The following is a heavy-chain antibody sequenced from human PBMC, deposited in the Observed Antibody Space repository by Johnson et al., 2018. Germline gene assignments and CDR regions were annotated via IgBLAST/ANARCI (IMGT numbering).Heavy chain of an antibody. V-gene: IGHV3-30*18. J-gene: IGHJ6*03. Sequence: QVQLVQSGGGVVQPGRSLRLFCAASGFTFSSYGMHWVRQAPGKGLEWVAVTSYDGSNKYYADSVKGRFTISRDNSKNTLYLQMNSLRAEDTAVYYCAKDVIAGAYDYYSMDVWGKGTTVTVSS. CDR3: AKDVIAGAYDYYSMDV. CDR1: GFTFSSYG. CDR2: TSYDGSNK. D-gene: IGHD6-13*01.